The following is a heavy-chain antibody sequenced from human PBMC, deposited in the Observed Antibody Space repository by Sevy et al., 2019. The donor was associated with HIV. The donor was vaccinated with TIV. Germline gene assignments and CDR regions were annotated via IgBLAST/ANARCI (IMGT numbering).Heavy chain of an antibody. CDR2: ISWNSGSI. CDR3: AKDTVEIAAAGTGGAFDI. D-gene: IGHD6-13*01. CDR1: GFTFDDYA. V-gene: IGHV3-9*01. Sequence: QQRGSLRLSCAASGFTFDDYAMHWVRQAPGKGLEWVSGISWNSGSIGYADSVKGRFTISRDNAKNSLYLQMNSLRAEDTALYYCAKDTVEIAAAGTGGAFDIWGQGTMVTVSS. J-gene: IGHJ3*02.